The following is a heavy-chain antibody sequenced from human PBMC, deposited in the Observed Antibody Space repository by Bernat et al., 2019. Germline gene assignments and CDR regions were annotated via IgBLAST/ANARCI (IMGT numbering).Heavy chain of an antibody. Sequence: QVQLVESGGGVVQPGGSLRLSCAASGFTFSSYGMHWVRQAPGKGLEWVAFIRYDGSNKYYADSVKGRFTISRDNSKNTLYLQMNSLRAEDTAMYYCAKDRAYSSRLIHNAEYFQHWGQGTLVTVSS. D-gene: IGHD6-13*01. CDR1: GFTFSSYG. J-gene: IGHJ1*01. V-gene: IGHV3-30*02. CDR2: IRYDGSNK. CDR3: AKDRAYSSRLIHNAEYFQH.